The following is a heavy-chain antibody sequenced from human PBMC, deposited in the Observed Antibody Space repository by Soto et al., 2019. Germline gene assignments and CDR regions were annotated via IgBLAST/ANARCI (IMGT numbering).Heavy chain of an antibody. CDR3: ARVAPEGYCTNGVCYNPLYYYYGMDV. D-gene: IGHD2-8*01. V-gene: IGHV4-59*01. CDR1: GGSISSYY. CDR2: IYYSGST. J-gene: IGHJ6*02. Sequence: SETLSLTCPVSGGSISSYYWSWIRQPPGKGLEWIGYIYYSGSTNYNPSLKSRVTISVDTSKNQFSLKLSSVTAADTAVYYCARVAPEGYCTNGVCYNPLYYYYGMDVWGQGTTVTVSS.